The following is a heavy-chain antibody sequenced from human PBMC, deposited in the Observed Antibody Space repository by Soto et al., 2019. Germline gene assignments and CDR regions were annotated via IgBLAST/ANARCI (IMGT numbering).Heavy chain of an antibody. D-gene: IGHD6-13*01. V-gene: IGHV3-30*18. J-gene: IGHJ4*02. CDR1: GFTFSSYG. CDR2: ISYDGSNK. CDR3: AKGPRQSIAAAGY. Sequence: GGSLRLSCAASGFTFSSYGMHWVRQAPGKGLEWVAVISYDGSNKYYADSVKGRFTISRDNSKNTLYLQMNSLRAEDTAVYYCAKGPRQSIAAAGYWGQGTLVTVSS.